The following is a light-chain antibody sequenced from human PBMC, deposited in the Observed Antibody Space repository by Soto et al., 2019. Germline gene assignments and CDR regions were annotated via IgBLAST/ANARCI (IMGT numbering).Light chain of an antibody. Sequence: EIVMTQSPATLPVSPGERATLSSRASQSVGNNLAWYQQKPGQAPRLIIYGASIRATGIPDRFSGSGSGTEFTLTISSLQSEDFAVYYCQQYNDWPPGTFGQGTKVDIK. CDR1: QSVGNN. CDR3: QQYNDWPPGT. CDR2: GAS. V-gene: IGKV3-15*01. J-gene: IGKJ1*01.